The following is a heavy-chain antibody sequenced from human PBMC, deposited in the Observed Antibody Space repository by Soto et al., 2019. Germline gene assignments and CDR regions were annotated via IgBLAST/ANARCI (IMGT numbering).Heavy chain of an antibody. J-gene: IGHJ3*02. D-gene: IGHD6-19*01. Sequence: GESLKISCKGSGYSFTSYWIGWVRQMPGKGLEWMGIIYPGDSDTRYSPSFQGQVTISADKSISTAYLQWSSLKASDTAMYYCARRSYSSGWYSLGGAFDIWGQGTMVTVSS. V-gene: IGHV5-51*01. CDR1: GYSFTSYW. CDR2: IYPGDSDT. CDR3: ARRSYSSGWYSLGGAFDI.